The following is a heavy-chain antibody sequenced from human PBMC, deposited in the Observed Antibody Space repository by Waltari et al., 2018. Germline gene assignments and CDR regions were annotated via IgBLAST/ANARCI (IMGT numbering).Heavy chain of an antibody. D-gene: IGHD6-13*01. CDR3: ASGPGRILAAAVNFDY. CDR2: IYHSGST. J-gene: IGHJ4*02. Sequence: QVQLQESGPGLVKPSGTLSLTCAVSGGSISRSNWWSWVRQPPGQGLEWIGEIYHSGSTNYNPSLKSRVTSSVDKSKNQFSLKLSYGTAADTAVYYCASGPGRILAAAVNFDYWGQGTLVTVSS. V-gene: IGHV4-4*02. CDR1: GGSISRSNW.